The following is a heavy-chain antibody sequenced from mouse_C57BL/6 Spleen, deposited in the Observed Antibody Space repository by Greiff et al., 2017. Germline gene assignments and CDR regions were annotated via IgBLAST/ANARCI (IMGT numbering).Heavy chain of an antibody. J-gene: IGHJ2*01. Sequence: VQLQQSGTVLARPGASVKMSCKTSGYTFTSYWMHWVKQRPGQGLEWIGAIYPGNSDTSYNQKFKGTAKLTAVTSASSAYMELSSLTNEDSAVDYCTRGGNSPLEYWGQGTTLTVSS. CDR3: TRGGNSPLEY. CDR2: IYPGNSDT. D-gene: IGHD2-1*01. CDR1: GYTFTSYW. V-gene: IGHV1-5*01.